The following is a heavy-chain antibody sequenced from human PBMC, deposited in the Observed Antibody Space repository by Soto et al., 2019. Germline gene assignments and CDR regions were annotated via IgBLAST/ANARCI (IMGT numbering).Heavy chain of an antibody. J-gene: IGHJ5*02. CDR1: GFTFSSYS. D-gene: IGHD6-19*01. CDR3: AREAGTWHLPLNWFDP. Sequence: GGSLRLSCAASGFTFSSYSMNWVRQAPGKGLEWVSYISSSSSTIYYADSVKGRFTVSRDNAKNSLYLQMNSLRDEDTAVYYCAREAGTWHLPLNWFDPWGQGTLVTVPQ. V-gene: IGHV3-48*02. CDR2: ISSSSSTI.